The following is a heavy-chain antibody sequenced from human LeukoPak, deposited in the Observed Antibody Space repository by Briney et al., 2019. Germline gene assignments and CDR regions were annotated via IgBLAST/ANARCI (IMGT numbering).Heavy chain of an antibody. V-gene: IGHV4-34*01. J-gene: IGHJ4*02. D-gene: IGHD1-1*01. Sequence: SETLSLTCAVYGGSFSGYYWSWIRQPPGKGLEWIGEINHRRSTNYNPSPKSRVTMSVDTSKNQFSLKLSSVTAADTAVYYCARDLQLERRGYSDYWGQGTLVTVSS. CDR3: ARDLQLERRGYSDY. CDR1: GGSFSGYY. CDR2: INHRRST.